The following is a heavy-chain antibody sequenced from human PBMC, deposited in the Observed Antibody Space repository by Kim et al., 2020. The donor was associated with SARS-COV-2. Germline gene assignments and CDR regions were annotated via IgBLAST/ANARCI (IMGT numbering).Heavy chain of an antibody. J-gene: IGHJ4*02. CDR1: GGSISSGGYY. CDR3: AQTQVRAGGYFDY. V-gene: IGHV4-31*03. Sequence: SETLSLTCTVSGGSISSGGYYWSWIRQHPGKGLEWIGYIYYSGSTYYNPSLKSRVTISVDTSKNQFSLKLSSVTAADTAVYYCAQTQVRAGGYFDYWGQGTLVTVSS. D-gene: IGHD3-10*01. CDR2: IYYSGST.